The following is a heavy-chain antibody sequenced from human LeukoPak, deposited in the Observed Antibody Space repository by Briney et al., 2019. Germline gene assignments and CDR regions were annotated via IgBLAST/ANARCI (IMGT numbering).Heavy chain of an antibody. CDR2: INPSGGST. CDR1: GYTFTSYY. V-gene: IGHV1-46*01. Sequence: ASVKVSCKASGYTFTSYYMHWVRQAPGQGLEWMGIINPSGGSTSYAQKFQGRVTMTRDTSTSTVYMELSSLRSEDTAVYYCAGSPIVAAGPNWFDPWGQGTLVTVSS. CDR3: AGSPIVAAGPNWFDP. J-gene: IGHJ5*02. D-gene: IGHD1-26*01.